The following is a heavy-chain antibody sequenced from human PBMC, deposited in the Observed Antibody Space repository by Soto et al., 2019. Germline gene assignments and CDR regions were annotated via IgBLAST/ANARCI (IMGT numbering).Heavy chain of an antibody. D-gene: IGHD2-8*01. J-gene: IGHJ4*02. V-gene: IGHV4-34*01. CDR1: GGSFSGYY. CDR2: INHSGST. CDR3: VKKGYCTNGVCYTSGYFDY. Sequence: SETLSLTCAVYGGSFSGYYWSWIRQPPGKGLEWIGEINHSGSTNYNPSLKSRVTISVDTSKNQFSLKLSSVTAADTAVYYCVKKGYCTNGVCYTSGYFDYWGQGTLVTVSS.